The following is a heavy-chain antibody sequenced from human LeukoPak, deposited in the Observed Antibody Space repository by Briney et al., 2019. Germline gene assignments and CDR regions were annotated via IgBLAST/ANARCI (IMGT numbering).Heavy chain of an antibody. D-gene: IGHD2-21*02. V-gene: IGHV4-31*03. Sequence: SETLSLTCTVSGGSISSGGYYWSRIRQHPGKGLEWIGYIYYSGSTYYNPSLKSRVTISVDTSKNQFSLKLSSVTAADTAVYYCARAHIVVVTAVNWFDPWGQGTLVTVSS. J-gene: IGHJ5*02. CDR1: GGSISSGGYY. CDR2: IYYSGST. CDR3: ARAHIVVVTAVNWFDP.